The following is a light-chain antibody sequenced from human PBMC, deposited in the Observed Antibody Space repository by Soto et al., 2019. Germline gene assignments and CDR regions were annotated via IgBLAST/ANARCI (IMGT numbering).Light chain of an antibody. Sequence: DIVMTQSPDSLAVSLGERATINCKSSQSVLYSSNNKNYLAWYQQKPGQPPKLLTYWVSTRESGVPDRFSGSGSGTDFNLTISSLQAEDVAVYYCQQYYSSPYTFGQGTKLEIK. V-gene: IGKV4-1*01. J-gene: IGKJ2*01. CDR2: WVS. CDR1: QSVLYSSNNKNY. CDR3: QQYYSSPYT.